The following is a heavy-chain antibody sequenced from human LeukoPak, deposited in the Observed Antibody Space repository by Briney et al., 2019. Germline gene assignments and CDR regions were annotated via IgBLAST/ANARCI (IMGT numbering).Heavy chain of an antibody. CDR1: GFTFSSYS. CDR3: ARDGTGYYYFDY. J-gene: IGHJ4*02. V-gene: IGHV3-21*01. CDR2: ISSSSSYI. Sequence: GSLRLSCAASGFTFSSYSMNWVRQAPGKGLEWVSSISSSSSYIYYADSVKGRFTISRDNAKNSLYLQMNGLRAEDTAVYYCARDGTGYYYFDYWGQGTLVTVSS. D-gene: IGHD1-1*01.